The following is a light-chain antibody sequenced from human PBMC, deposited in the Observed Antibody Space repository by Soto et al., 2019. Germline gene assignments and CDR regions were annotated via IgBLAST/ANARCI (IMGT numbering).Light chain of an antibody. CDR1: QSVSSY. CDR2: DAS. V-gene: IGKV3-11*01. CDR3: QQRSNWPPWT. Sequence: EIVLTQSPATLSLSPGERATLSCRASQSVSSYLAWYQQKPGQAPRLLIYDASNRATGIPARFSGSGSGTDFTLTISSLEPEDFAGYYGQQRSNWPPWTFGQGTKVDIK. J-gene: IGKJ1*01.